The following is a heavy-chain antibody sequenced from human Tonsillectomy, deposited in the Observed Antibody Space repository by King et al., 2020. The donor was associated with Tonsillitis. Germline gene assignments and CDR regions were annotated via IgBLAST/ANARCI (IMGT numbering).Heavy chain of an antibody. V-gene: IGHV3-53*01. J-gene: IGHJ4*02. CDR3: ARIFLYGDLHTEPDLDY. CDR2: IYSGGST. D-gene: IGHD4-17*01. Sequence: VQLVESGGGLIQPGGSLRLSCAASGFTVSSNYMSWVRQAPGKGLEWVSVIYSGGSTYYADSVKGRFTISRDNSKNTLYLQMNSLRAEDTAVYYCARIFLYGDLHTEPDLDYWGQGTLVTVSS. CDR1: GFTVSSNY.